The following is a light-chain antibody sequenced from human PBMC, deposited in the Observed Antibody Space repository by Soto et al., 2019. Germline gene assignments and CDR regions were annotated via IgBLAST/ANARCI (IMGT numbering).Light chain of an antibody. CDR1: SSDVGGYNY. CDR2: DVS. CDR3: SSYTSSSTHGVV. J-gene: IGLJ2*01. Sequence: QSALTQPASVSGSPGQSITISCTGTSSDVGGYNYVSWYQQHPGKAPKLMIYDVSNRPSGVSNRFSGSKSGNTASRTISGLQAEDEADYYCSSYTSSSTHGVVFGGGTKLTVL. V-gene: IGLV2-14*01.